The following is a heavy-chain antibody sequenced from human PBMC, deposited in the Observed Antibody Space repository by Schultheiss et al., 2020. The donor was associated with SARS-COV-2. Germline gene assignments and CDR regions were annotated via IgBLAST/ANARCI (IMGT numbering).Heavy chain of an antibody. CDR2: IYYSGST. V-gene: IGHV4-38-2*02. D-gene: IGHD4-17*01. J-gene: IGHJ6*02. Sequence: SQTLSLTCTVSGYSISSGYYWGWIRQPPGKGLEWIGNIYYSGSTNYNPSLKSRVTISVDTSKNQFSLKLSSVTAADTAVYYCASLDDYGDQAYYYYGMDVWGQGTTVTVSS. CDR3: ASLDDYGDQAYYYYGMDV. CDR1: GYSISSGYY.